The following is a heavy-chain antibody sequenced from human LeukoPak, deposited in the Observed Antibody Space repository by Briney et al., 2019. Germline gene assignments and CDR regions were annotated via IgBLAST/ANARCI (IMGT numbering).Heavy chain of an antibody. CDR2: ISAYNGNT. V-gene: IGHV1-18*01. Sequence: ASVKVSCKASGYTFTSYGISWVRQAPGQGLEWMGWISAYNGNTNYAQKLQGRVTMTTDTSTSTAYMELRSLRSDDTAVYYCAGEGGYSSGWYSNAYFDYWGQGTLVTVSS. CDR3: AGEGGYSSGWYSNAYFDY. J-gene: IGHJ4*02. CDR1: GYTFTSYG. D-gene: IGHD6-19*01.